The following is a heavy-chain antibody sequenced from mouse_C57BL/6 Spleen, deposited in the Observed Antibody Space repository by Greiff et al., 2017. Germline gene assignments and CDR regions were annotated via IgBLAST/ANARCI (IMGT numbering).Heavy chain of an antibody. CDR2: INPGSGGT. CDR1: GYAFTNYL. Sequence: QVQLQQSGAELVRPGTSVKVSCKASGYAFTNYLIEWVKQRPGQGLEWIGVINPGSGGTNYNEKFKGEATLTADKSSSTAYMQLSSLTSEDSAVYFCARYGSQPRYFDYWGQGTTLTVSS. D-gene: IGHD1-1*01. CDR3: ARYGSQPRYFDY. J-gene: IGHJ2*01. V-gene: IGHV1-54*01.